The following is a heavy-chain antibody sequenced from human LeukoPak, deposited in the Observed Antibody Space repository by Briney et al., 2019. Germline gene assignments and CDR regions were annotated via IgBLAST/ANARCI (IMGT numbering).Heavy chain of an antibody. CDR2: INHSGST. D-gene: IGHD4-23*01. V-gene: IGHV4-34*01. Sequence: SETLSLTFAVYGGSFSGYYWSWIRQPPGKGLEWIGEINHSGSTNYNPSLKSRVTISVDTYKNQFSLKLSSATAADTAVYYCASSDYGGNSGADYWGQGTLVTVSS. CDR1: GGSFSGYY. J-gene: IGHJ4*02. CDR3: ASSDYGGNSGADY.